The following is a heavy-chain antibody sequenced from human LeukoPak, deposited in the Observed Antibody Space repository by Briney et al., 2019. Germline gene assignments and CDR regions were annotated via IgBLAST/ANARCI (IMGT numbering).Heavy chain of an antibody. CDR2: INHSGST. CDR1: GGSFSGYY. CDR3: ARDSGTTGEVKFDP. J-gene: IGHJ5*02. D-gene: IGHD3-10*01. V-gene: IGHV4-34*01. Sequence: SETLSLTCAVYGGSFSGYYWSWIRQPPGKGLEWIGEINHSGSTKYNPSLKSRVSMSVDTSRNQFSLNLRYVTAADTAVYYCARDSGTTGEVKFDPWGQGALVTVSS.